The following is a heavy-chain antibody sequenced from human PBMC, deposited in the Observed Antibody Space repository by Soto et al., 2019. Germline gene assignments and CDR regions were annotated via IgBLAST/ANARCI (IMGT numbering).Heavy chain of an antibody. Sequence: GGSLRLSCAASGFSFSTYAMSWVRQAPGRGLEWVSAISGSGDSTYYVDSVKGRFTISRDSSKNTLYLFMYSLRAEDTAVYYCAKEGHYNWFLDYWGQGTLVTVSS. CDR2: ISGSGDST. V-gene: IGHV3-23*01. D-gene: IGHD1-1*01. CDR1: GFSFSTYA. CDR3: AKEGHYNWFLDY. J-gene: IGHJ4*02.